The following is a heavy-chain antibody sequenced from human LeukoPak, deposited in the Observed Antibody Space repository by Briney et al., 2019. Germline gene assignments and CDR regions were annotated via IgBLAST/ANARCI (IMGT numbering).Heavy chain of an antibody. Sequence: GGSLRLSCAASGFTFSSYAMSWVRQAPGKGLEWVSAISGSGGSTYYADSVKGRFTISRDNSKNTLYLQMNSLRAEDTAVYXXXXXXXXXXXXXXXXFDYWGQGTLVTVSS. V-gene: IGHV3-23*01. CDR2: ISGSGGST. CDR1: GFTFSSYA. J-gene: IGHJ4*02. CDR3: XXXXXXXXXXXXXXFDY.